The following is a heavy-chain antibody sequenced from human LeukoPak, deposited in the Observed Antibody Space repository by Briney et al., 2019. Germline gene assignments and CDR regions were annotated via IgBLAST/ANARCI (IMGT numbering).Heavy chain of an antibody. CDR2: IYYSGST. Sequence: TLSLTCTVSGGSISSGGYYWSWIRQYPGKGLEWIGYIYYSGSTYYNPSLKSRVTISVYTSKNQFSLKLSSVTAADTAVYYCARDSGYYDSSGYWGSALAFDIWGQGTMVTVPS. CDR1: GGSISSGGYY. J-gene: IGHJ3*02. V-gene: IGHV4-31*03. CDR3: ARDSGYYDSSGYWGSALAFDI. D-gene: IGHD3-22*01.